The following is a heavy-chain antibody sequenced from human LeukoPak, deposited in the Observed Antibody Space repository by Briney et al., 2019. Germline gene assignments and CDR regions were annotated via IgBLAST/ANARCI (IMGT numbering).Heavy chain of an antibody. CDR2: ISAYNGNT. V-gene: IGHV1-18*01. CDR1: GYTFTSYG. Sequence: ASVKVSCKASGYTFTSYGICWVRQAPGQGLEWMGWISAYNGNTNYAQKLQGRVTMTTDTSTSTAYMELRSLRSDDTAVYYCARVVVAAITNWFDPWGQRTLVTVSS. CDR3: ARVVVAAITNWFDP. D-gene: IGHD2-15*01. J-gene: IGHJ5*02.